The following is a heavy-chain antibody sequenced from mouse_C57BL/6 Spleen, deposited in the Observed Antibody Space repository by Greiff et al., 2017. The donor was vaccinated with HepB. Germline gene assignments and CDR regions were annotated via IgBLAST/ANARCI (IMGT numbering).Heavy chain of an antibody. CDR3: ARRLNHAMDY. CDR2: ISSGSSTI. CDR1: GFTFSDYG. J-gene: IGHJ4*01. D-gene: IGHD2-2*01. Sequence: EVKLMESGGGLVKPGGSLKLSCAASGFTFSDYGMHWVRQAPEKGLEWVAYISSGSSTIYYADTVKGRFTISRDNAKNTLFLQMTSLRSEDTAMYYCARRLNHAMDYWGQGTSVTVSS. V-gene: IGHV5-17*01.